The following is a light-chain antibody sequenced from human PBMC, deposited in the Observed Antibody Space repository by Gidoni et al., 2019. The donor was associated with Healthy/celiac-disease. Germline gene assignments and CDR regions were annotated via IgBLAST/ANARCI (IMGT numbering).Light chain of an antibody. Sequence: QSALTQPASVSGSPGQSITSSGTGTSSDVVSYNLVSWYQQHPGKAPKLMIYEGSKRPSGVSNRFSGSKSGNTASLTISGLQAEDEADYYCCSYAGSSTWVFGGGTKLTVL. CDR2: EGS. J-gene: IGLJ3*02. V-gene: IGLV2-23*01. CDR3: CSYAGSSTWV. CDR1: SSDVVSYNL.